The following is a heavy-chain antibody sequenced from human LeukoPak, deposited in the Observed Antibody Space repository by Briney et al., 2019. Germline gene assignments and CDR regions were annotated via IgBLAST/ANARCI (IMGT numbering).Heavy chain of an antibody. Sequence: PGGSLRLSCAASGFTFSSYDMNWVRQAPGKGLEWVSGISDSGDGTYYADSVKGRFTISRDNSKNTLYLQMNSLRAEDTAVYYCAKDAPRTGGWYYFDYWGQGTLVTVSS. J-gene: IGHJ4*02. V-gene: IGHV3-23*01. D-gene: IGHD6-19*01. CDR2: ISDSGDGT. CDR1: GFTFSSYD. CDR3: AKDAPRTGGWYYFDY.